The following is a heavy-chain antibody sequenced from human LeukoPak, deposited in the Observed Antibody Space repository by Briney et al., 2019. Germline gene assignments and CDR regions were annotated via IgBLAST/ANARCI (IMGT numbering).Heavy chain of an antibody. J-gene: IGHJ4*02. D-gene: IGHD6-13*01. CDR1: GFTFSNYA. Sequence: SGGSLRLSCAASGFTFSNYAMGWVRQAPGKGLEWVSLISGSGGGTYFADSVKGRFTISRDNSKNTLYLQMDGLRAEDTAMYYCAPDLRGSAWSLDDWGQGTLVTVPS. V-gene: IGHV3-23*01. CDR2: ISGSGGGT. CDR3: APDLRGSAWSLDD.